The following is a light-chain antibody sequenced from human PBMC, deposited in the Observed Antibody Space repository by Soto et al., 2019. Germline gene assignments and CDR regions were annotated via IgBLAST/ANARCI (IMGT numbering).Light chain of an antibody. CDR3: QQHKSYWT. V-gene: IGKV1-5*03. CDR1: QSISSW. CDR2: KAS. Sequence: DIQMTQSPSTLSASVGDRATITCRASQSISSWLAWYQQKPGKAPKLLIYKASSLESGVPSRFRGSGSGTEFTLTISSLQPDDFATYYCQQHKSYWTFGQGTKVELK. J-gene: IGKJ1*01.